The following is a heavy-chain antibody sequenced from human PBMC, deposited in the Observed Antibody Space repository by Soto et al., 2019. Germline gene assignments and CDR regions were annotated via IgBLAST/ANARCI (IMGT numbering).Heavy chain of an antibody. CDR1: GGTFSSYA. CDR3: ARPYGSGSYPHFDP. D-gene: IGHD3-10*01. CDR2: IIPIFGTA. V-gene: IGHV1-69*13. J-gene: IGHJ5*02. Sequence: ASVKVSCKASGGTFSSYAISWVRQAPGQGLEWMGGIIPIFGTANYAQKFQGRVTITADESTSTAYMELSSLRSEDMAVYYCARPYGSGSYPHFDPWGQGTLVTVSS.